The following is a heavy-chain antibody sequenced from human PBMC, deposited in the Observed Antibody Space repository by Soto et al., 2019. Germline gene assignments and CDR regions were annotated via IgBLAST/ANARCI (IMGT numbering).Heavy chain of an antibody. Sequence: PSETLSLTCAVYGGSFSGYYWSLIRQPPGKGLECIWEINHSGSTNYNPSLKSRVTISVDTSKNQFSLKLSSVTAADTAVYYFARGLQLAPTFFDYWGQGTLVTVSS. CDR2: INHSGST. CDR3: ARGLQLAPTFFDY. D-gene: IGHD6-6*01. J-gene: IGHJ4*02. CDR1: GGSFSGYY. V-gene: IGHV4-34*01.